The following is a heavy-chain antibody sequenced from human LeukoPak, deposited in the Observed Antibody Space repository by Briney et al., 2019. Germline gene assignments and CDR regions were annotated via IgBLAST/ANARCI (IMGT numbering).Heavy chain of an antibody. J-gene: IGHJ4*02. Sequence: GRSLRLSCATSGFTFSSYAFHWVRQAPGKGLEWVATMSFDVNNKYYADSVRGRFTISRDNSKNTLYLQMNSLRAEDTAVYSCARGYCTSSSCYNDYWGQGTLVTVSS. CDR3: ARGYCTSSSCYNDY. CDR2: MSFDVNNK. CDR1: GFTFSSYA. V-gene: IGHV3-30*04. D-gene: IGHD2-2*02.